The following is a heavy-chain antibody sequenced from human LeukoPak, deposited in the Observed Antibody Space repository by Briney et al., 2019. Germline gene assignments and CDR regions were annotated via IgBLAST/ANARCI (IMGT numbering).Heavy chain of an antibody. CDR1: GGSISSYY. V-gene: IGHV4-59*01. Sequence: SETLSLTCTVSGGSISSYYWSWIRQPPGEGLEWIGYIYYSGSTNYNPSLKSRVTISVDTSKNQFSLKLSSVTAADTAVYYCARGGLTTVTYDYWGQGTLVTVSS. J-gene: IGHJ4*02. CDR3: ARGGLTTVTYDY. D-gene: IGHD4-17*01. CDR2: IYYSGST.